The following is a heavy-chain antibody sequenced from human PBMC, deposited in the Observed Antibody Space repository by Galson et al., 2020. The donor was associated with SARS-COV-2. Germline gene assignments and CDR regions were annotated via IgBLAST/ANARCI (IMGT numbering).Heavy chain of an antibody. J-gene: IGHJ6*02. V-gene: IGHV4-34*01. CDR1: GGSFSGYY. Sequence: ETSETLSLTCAVYGGSFSGYYWSWIRQPPGKGLEWIGEINHSGSTTYNPSLKSRVTISVDTSKNQFSLKLSSVTAADTAVYYCARGGVVPAAISSYYYDGMDVWGQGTTVTVSS. CDR2: INHSGST. D-gene: IGHD2-2*02. CDR3: ARGGVVPAAISSYYYDGMDV.